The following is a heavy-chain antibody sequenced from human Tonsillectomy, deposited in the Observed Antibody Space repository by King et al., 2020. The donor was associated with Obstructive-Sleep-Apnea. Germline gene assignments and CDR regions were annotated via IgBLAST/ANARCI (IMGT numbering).Heavy chain of an antibody. CDR2: IYYSGST. Sequence: VQLQESGPGLVKPSETLFLTCTVSGGSISSYYWSWIRQPPGKGLEWIGYIYYSGSTNYNPSLKSRVTISVDTSKNQFSLKLSSVTAADTAVYYCARGDWNDGGYFDYWGQGTLVTVSS. CDR1: GGSISSYY. CDR3: ARGDWNDGGYFDY. J-gene: IGHJ4*02. V-gene: IGHV4-59*01. D-gene: IGHD1-1*01.